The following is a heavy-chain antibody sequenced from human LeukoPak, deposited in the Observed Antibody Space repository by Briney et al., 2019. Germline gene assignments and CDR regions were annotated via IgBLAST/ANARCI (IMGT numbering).Heavy chain of an antibody. CDR3: ARQARYCGGGTCFDS. CDR1: GGSISSYY. CDR2: IYYSGSI. V-gene: IGHV4-59*08. Sequence: SETLSLTCTVSGGSISSYYWTWIRQPPGKGLEWTGYIYYSGSINYNPSLKSRVSISVDTSKNQFSLNLSSVTAADTAVYYCARQARYCGGGTCFDSWGQGTLATVSS. D-gene: IGHD2-15*01. J-gene: IGHJ4*02.